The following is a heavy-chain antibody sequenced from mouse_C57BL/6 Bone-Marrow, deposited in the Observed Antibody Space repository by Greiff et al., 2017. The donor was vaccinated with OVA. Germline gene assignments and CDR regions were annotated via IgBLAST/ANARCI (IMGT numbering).Heavy chain of an antibody. CDR3: TIWLRRGAFAY. J-gene: IGHJ3*01. CDR1: GFNIKGDY. V-gene: IGHV14-4*01. Sequence: VQLKESGAELVRPGASVKLSCTASGFNIKGDYMHWVKQRPEQGLEWIGWIDPENGDTEYASKFQGKATITADTSSNTAYLQLSSLTSEDTAVYYCTIWLRRGAFAYWGQGTLVTVSA. D-gene: IGHD2-2*01. CDR2: IDPENGDT.